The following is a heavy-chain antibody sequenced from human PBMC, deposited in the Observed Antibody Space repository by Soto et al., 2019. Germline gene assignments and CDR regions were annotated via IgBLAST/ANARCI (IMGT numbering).Heavy chain of an antibody. V-gene: IGHV1-18*01. CDR1: GYTFTNYG. CDR2: ISAYNGNT. D-gene: IGHD2-2*01. J-gene: IGHJ4*02. CDR3: ARVGEYCTSASCLDY. Sequence: QVQLVQSGAEVKKPGASVKVSCKASGYTFTNYGISWVRQAPGQGLEWMGWISAYNGNTDYAQNLQGRVTMTTDTPTSAAYMELRSLTSDDTAVYYCARVGEYCTSASCLDYWGQGTLVTVSS.